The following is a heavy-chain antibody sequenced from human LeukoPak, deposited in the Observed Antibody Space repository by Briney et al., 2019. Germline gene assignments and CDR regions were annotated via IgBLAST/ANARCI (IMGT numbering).Heavy chain of an antibody. Sequence: SETLSLTCTVSGGSISSYYWSWIRQPPGKGLEWIGYIYYSGSTNYNPSLKSRVTISVDTSKNQFSLKLSSVTAADTAVCYRARNLYSSGWYPYYLDYWGQGTLVTVSS. CDR3: ARNLYSSGWYPYYLDY. J-gene: IGHJ4*02. CDR1: GGSISSYY. CDR2: IYYSGST. D-gene: IGHD6-19*01. V-gene: IGHV4-59*01.